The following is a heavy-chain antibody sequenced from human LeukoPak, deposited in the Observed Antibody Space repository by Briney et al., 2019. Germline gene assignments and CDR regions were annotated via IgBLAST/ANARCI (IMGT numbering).Heavy chain of an antibody. V-gene: IGHV1-69*04. CDR3: ARAYSSSWYWFDP. CDR1: GGTFSSYA. Sequence: GASVKVSCKASGGTFSSYAISWVRQAPGQGLEWMGRIIPILGIANYAQKFQGRVTITADKSTSTAYMELSSLRSEDTAVYYCARAYSSSWYWFDPWGQGTLVTVSS. CDR2: IIPILGIA. J-gene: IGHJ5*02. D-gene: IGHD6-13*01.